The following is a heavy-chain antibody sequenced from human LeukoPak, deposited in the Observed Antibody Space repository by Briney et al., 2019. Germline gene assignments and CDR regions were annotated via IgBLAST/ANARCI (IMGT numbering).Heavy chain of an antibody. J-gene: IGHJ4*02. D-gene: IGHD3-10*01. V-gene: IGHV4-34*01. Sequence: SETLSLTCAVYGGSFSGYYWSWIRQPPGKGLEWIGEINHSGSTNYNPSLKSRVTISVDTSKNQFSLKLSSVTAADTAVYYCARVATTKWFGAGSLSGAVRIQVIPDYWGQGTLVTVSS. CDR2: INHSGST. CDR1: GGSFSGYY. CDR3: ARVATTKWFGAGSLSGAVRIQVIPDY.